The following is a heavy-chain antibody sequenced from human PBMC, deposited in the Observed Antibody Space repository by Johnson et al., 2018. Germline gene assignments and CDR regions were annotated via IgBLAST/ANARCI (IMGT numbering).Heavy chain of an antibody. CDR3: ARDLGYCSDNSYPRGDGAFNI. Sequence: QVQLVQSGAGLVKASETLSLTCDVYGGSLSGYYWSWIRQPPGEGLEWIGEIYHSGSTNYNPSLKSRVTMSVDKSKNQFSLKLSSVTAADTAVFYCARDLGYCSDNSYPRGDGAFNIWGPGTMVTVSS. D-gene: IGHD2-15*01. CDR2: IYHSGST. V-gene: IGHV4-34*01. J-gene: IGHJ3*02. CDR1: GGSLSGYY.